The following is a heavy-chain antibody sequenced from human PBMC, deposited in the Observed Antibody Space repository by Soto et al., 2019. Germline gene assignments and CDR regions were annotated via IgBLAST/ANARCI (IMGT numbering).Heavy chain of an antibody. Sequence: EAQLVESGGGLVQPGGSLRLSCADSGFTFSSYWMSWVRQAPGKGLEWVANIKQDGNEESYVDSVKGRFTISRDNTKNSLFLQMNSLRAEDTAVYYCASWGFIVATNWYFDLWGRGTLVTVSS. D-gene: IGHD5-12*01. CDR1: GFTFSSYW. J-gene: IGHJ2*01. CDR3: ASWGFIVATNWYFDL. V-gene: IGHV3-7*01. CDR2: IKQDGNEE.